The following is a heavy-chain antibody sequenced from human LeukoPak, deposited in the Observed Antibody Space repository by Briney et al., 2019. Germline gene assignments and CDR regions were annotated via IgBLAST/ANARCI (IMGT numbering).Heavy chain of an antibody. J-gene: IGHJ4*02. D-gene: IGHD6-13*01. Sequence: GGSLRLSCAASGFTFSSYSMNWVRQAPGKGLEWVSSISSSSSYIYYADSEKGRITISRDNSKNTLHLQMNSLRTEDTAVYYCARVKGGIAAAGNYFDYWGQGTLVTVSS. V-gene: IGHV3-21*01. CDR1: GFTFSSYS. CDR3: ARVKGGIAAAGNYFDY. CDR2: ISSSSSYI.